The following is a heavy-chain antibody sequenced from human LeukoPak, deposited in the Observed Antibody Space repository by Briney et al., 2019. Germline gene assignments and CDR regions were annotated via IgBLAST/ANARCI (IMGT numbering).Heavy chain of an antibody. CDR2: ISTSGGGT. Sequence: GGSLRLSCAASGFTFSSYVMSWVRQAPGKGLEWVSTISTSGGGTYYADSVKGRFTISRDNSKNTLYLQMNSLRAEDTAVYYCARPRGAAAGTFGFDPWGQGTLVTVSS. J-gene: IGHJ5*02. CDR1: GFTFSSYV. D-gene: IGHD6-13*01. V-gene: IGHV3-23*01. CDR3: ARPRGAAAGTFGFDP.